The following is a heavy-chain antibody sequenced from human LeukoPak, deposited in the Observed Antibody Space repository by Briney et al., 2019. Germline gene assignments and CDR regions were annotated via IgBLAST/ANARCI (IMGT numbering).Heavy chain of an antibody. J-gene: IGHJ1*01. CDR3: ARAKAYCGGDCAEYFQH. V-gene: IGHV1-69*04. D-gene: IGHD2-21*02. CDR1: GGTFSSYA. CDR2: IIPILGIA. Sequence: SVKVSCKASGGTFSSYAISWVRQAPGQGLEWMGRIIPILGIANYAQKFQGRVTITADKSTSTAYMKLSSLRSEDTAVYYCARAKAYCGGDCAEYFQHWGQGTLVTVSS.